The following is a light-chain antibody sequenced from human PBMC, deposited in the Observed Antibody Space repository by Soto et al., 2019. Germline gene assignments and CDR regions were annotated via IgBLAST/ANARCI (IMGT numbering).Light chain of an antibody. J-gene: IGKJ2*01. V-gene: IGKV3D-15*01. Sequence: EIVMTQSPDTLSVSPGDRAALSCRTSQSVSSDLAWYQQKPGQAPRLLIYGASTMATGIPARFSGSGSGTEFTLTISSLQSEDFAVYYCHHYSSWPPYTFGQGTKLEIK. CDR1: QSVSSD. CDR3: HHYSSWPPYT. CDR2: GAS.